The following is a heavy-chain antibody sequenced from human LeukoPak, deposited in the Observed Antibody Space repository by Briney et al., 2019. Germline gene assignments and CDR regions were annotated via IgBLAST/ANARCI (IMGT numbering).Heavy chain of an antibody. CDR2: INQEGSAK. Sequence: GGSLRLSCAASGFTLSSHWMTWVRQAPGKGLEWVANINQEGSAKYYVDSVKGRFTISRDNAKNSIFLQMNSLRAEDTALYYCARWDIRGTAHQLDYWGQGTLVTVSS. CDR1: GFTLSSHW. V-gene: IGHV3-7*03. CDR3: ARWDIRGTAHQLDY. D-gene: IGHD5-12*01. J-gene: IGHJ4*02.